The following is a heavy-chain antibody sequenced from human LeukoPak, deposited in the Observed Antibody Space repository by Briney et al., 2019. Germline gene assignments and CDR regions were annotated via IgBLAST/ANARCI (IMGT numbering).Heavy chain of an antibody. CDR3: ASLQFGSGSSFPY. CDR2: IYTSGST. CDR1: GGSISRYY. J-gene: IGHJ4*02. Sequence: PSETLSLTCTVSGGSISRYYWSWIRQPAGKGLEWIGRIYTSGSTNYNPSLKSRVTMSIDTSKNQFSLKLSSVTAADTAVYYCASLQFGSGSSFPYWGQGTLVTVAS. D-gene: IGHD3-10*01. V-gene: IGHV4-4*07.